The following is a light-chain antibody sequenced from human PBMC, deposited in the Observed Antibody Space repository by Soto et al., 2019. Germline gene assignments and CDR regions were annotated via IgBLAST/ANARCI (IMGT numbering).Light chain of an antibody. J-gene: IGKJ2*01. V-gene: IGKV1-5*03. CDR2: KAS. Sequence: DIQMTQSPSTLSGSVGDRVTITCRASQTISSWLAWYQQKPGKAPKLLIYKASTLKSGVPSRFSGIGFGTDFTLTITNLQPEDVSTYYCQQYKTSPFTFGQGTKLEIK. CDR3: QQYKTSPFT. CDR1: QTISSW.